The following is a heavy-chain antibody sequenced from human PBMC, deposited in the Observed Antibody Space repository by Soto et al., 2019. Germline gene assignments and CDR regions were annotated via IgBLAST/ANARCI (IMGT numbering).Heavy chain of an antibody. CDR2: ISAYNGNT. CDR3: ARFSGGSYNTYYFYYGMDV. CDR1: GYTFTSYG. D-gene: IGHD2-15*01. J-gene: IGHJ6*02. Sequence: ASVKVSCKASGYTFTSYGISWVRQAPGQGLDWMGWISAYNGNTKYAQDLQGRVTMTTDTSTSTAYMELRSLRSDDTAMYYCARFSGGSYNTYYFYYGMDVWGQGTTVTVSS. V-gene: IGHV1-18*04.